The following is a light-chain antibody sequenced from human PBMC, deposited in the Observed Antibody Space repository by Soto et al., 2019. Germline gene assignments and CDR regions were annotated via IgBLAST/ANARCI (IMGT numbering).Light chain of an antibody. CDR3: QQYISWPLP. V-gene: IGKV3D-15*01. J-gene: IGKJ4*01. CDR2: DIV. CDR1: QSVGSD. Sequence: EILRTQSPATLSVSPEERATLSCSASQSVGSDLAWYQQKPGQAPRLVIYDIVTRATGVPTRISGSGSGTEFTLTIGSLQSEDFAVYYCQQYISWPLPFGVGTNVDTK.